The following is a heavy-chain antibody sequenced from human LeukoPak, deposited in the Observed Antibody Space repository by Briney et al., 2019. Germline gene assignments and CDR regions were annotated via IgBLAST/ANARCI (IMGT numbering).Heavy chain of an antibody. CDR3: ASGGIVAAADY. V-gene: IGHV4-34*01. CDR1: GGSFSGYY. J-gene: IGHJ4*02. D-gene: IGHD6-13*01. Sequence: SETLSLTCAVYGGSFSGYYWSWIRQPPGKGLEWIGEISHSGTTHYTPSLKTRVTISLDTSKNQFSLKLTSVTAADTAVYYCASGGIVAAADYWGQGTLVTVSS. CDR2: ISHSGTT.